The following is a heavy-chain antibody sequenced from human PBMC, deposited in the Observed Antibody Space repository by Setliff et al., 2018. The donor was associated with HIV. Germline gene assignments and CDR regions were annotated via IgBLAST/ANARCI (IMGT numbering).Heavy chain of an antibody. CDR3: ARAGGPGYLDY. CDR1: GFSFSNFW. V-gene: IGHV3-7*01. D-gene: IGHD3-10*01. Sequence: GESLRLSCAASGFSFSNFWINWVRQAPGKGLEWVANIKPDGSVKSYGDSVKGRFTISRDNTKNSVFLQMNSLRSDDTAVYYCARAGGPGYLDYWGQGTLVTVSS. CDR2: IKPDGSVK. J-gene: IGHJ4*02.